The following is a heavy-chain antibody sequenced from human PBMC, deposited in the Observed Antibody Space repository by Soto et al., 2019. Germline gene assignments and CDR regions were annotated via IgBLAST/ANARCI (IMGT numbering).Heavy chain of an antibody. J-gene: IGHJ4*02. CDR3: ASKDYGNDY. Sequence: GWSRQPPGKGLEWIGSIYYSGSTYYNPSLKSRVTISVDTSKNQFSLKLSSVTAADTAVYYCASKDYGNDYWGQGTLVTVSS. V-gene: IGHV4-39*01. CDR2: IYYSGST. D-gene: IGHD4-17*01.